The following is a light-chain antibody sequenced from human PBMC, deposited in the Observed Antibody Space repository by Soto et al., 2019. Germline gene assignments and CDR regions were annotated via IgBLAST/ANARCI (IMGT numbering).Light chain of an antibody. CDR3: QSYDSSLVV. Sequence: QSVLTQPPSVSGAPGQGVTISCTGGSSNIGEGYDVHWYHQQPGTAPKLLIYGNSNRPSVVPDRFSGSKSGTAASLAITGLQDGDEAAYFRQSYDSSLVVFGGGTKLTVL. J-gene: IGLJ2*01. CDR1: SSNIGEGYD. CDR2: GNS. V-gene: IGLV1-40*01.